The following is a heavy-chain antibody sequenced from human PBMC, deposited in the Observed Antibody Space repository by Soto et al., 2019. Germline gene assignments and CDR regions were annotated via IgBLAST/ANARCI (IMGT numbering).Heavy chain of an antibody. J-gene: IGHJ4*02. D-gene: IGHD2-15*01. CDR3: ARARCSSGQCYYFDY. CDR1: GFTFSSYN. Sequence: EVQLVESGEGLVQPGGSLRLSCAASGFTFSSYNIHWIRQAPGKGLEFVSAISRSGDRTYYADSVKGRFTITRDNSKHAVWLEMGSLRAEDMAVYYFARARCSSGQCYYFDYWYRGALVSVSS. CDR2: ISRSGDRT. V-gene: IGHV3-64*02.